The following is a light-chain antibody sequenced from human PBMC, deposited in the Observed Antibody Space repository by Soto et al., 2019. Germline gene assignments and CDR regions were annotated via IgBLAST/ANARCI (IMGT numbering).Light chain of an antibody. CDR3: ASWDDSLSGVL. Sequence: QPVLTQPPSASGTPGQRVTISCSGSSSNIGSNHVFWYQQLPGTAPKLLIYSNSQRPSGVPDRFSGSKSGTSASLASLAISGLRSEAEGDYFCASWDDSLSGVLFGGGTKLTV. CDR1: SSNIGSNH. J-gene: IGLJ2*01. CDR2: SNS. V-gene: IGLV1-47*02.